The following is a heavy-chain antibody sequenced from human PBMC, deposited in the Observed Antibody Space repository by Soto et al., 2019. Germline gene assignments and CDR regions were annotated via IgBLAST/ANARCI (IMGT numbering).Heavy chain of an antibody. Sequence: GGSLTLSCAASGFTLGTYAISWVRQAPGKVLEWVSGILSRGTTFYADTVKGRFTSSRDNSKNPVHLEMNNLPPERMAFNYVAKFRGQAYGDYYLDSWGQGTMVTVSS. CDR3: AKFRGQAYGDYYLDS. V-gene: IGHV3-23*01. CDR1: GFTLGTYA. J-gene: IGHJ4*02. D-gene: IGHD2-21*02. CDR2: ILSRGTT.